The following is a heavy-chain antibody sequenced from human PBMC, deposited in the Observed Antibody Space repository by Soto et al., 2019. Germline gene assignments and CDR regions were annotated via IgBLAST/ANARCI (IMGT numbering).Heavy chain of an antibody. J-gene: IGHJ4*02. V-gene: IGHV3-23*01. CDR3: AKENAPPTCSSTSCYNFDY. CDR1: GFTFSSYA. Sequence: EVQLLESGGGWVQPGGSLRLSCAASGFTFSSYAMSWVRQAPGKGLEWVSAISGSGGSTYYEDSVKGRFTISRDNSKNTLYLQMNSLRAEDTAVYYCAKENAPPTCSSTSCYNFDYWGQGTMVTVSS. D-gene: IGHD2-2*01. CDR2: ISGSGGST.